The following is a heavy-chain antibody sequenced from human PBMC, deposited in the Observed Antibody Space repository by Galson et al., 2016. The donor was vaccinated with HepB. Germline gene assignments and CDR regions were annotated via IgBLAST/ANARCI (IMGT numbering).Heavy chain of an antibody. CDR3: ARVPISVTTSYFDN. CDR2: LYYTGIT. D-gene: IGHD4-17*01. CDR1: GGSVSSTNSS. V-gene: IGHV4-61*01. J-gene: IGHJ4*02. Sequence: SETLSLTCTVSGGSVSSTNSSWSWIRQPPGKGLEWIGFLYYTGITTNNPSLESRATLSVATSTNQFSLKLSSATAADTAVYFCARVPISVTTSYFDNWGQGALVTVSS.